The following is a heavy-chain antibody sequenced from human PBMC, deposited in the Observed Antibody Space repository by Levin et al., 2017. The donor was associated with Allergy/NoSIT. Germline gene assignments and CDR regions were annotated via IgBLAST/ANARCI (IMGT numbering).Heavy chain of an antibody. V-gene: IGHV3-7*04. Sequence: LSLTCAASGFTFTNYWMTWVRQAPGKGLEWVANIDQGGSGKYYVDSAKGRFTISRDNDMNSLYLQMNSLRAEDTAVYFCARTGDDYWGQGTLVTVSS. CDR1: GFTFTNYW. CDR2: IDQGGSGK. CDR3: ARTGDDY. J-gene: IGHJ4*02. D-gene: IGHD4-17*01.